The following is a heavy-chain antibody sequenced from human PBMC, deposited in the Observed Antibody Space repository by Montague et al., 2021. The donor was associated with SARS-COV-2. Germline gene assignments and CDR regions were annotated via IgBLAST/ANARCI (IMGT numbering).Heavy chain of an antibody. Sequence: SETLSLTCAVYGGSFSGYYWTWIRQSPGKGLEWIAEINHSGTTNYNFNPSLRSRVTIPVDTSKSQFFLKLTSVTAADTGVYYCARWDPQTLALIGLRGKSASDYWGQGTLVTVSS. CDR2: INHSGTT. V-gene: IGHV4-34*01. J-gene: IGHJ4*02. CDR1: GGSFSGYY. D-gene: IGHD4-23*01. CDR3: ARWDPQTLALIGLRGKSASDY.